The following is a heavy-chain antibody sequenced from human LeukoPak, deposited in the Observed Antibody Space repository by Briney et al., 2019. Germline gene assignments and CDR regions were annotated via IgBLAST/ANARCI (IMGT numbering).Heavy chain of an antibody. V-gene: IGHV4-59*08. CDR2: IYYSGST. J-gene: IGHJ3*02. CDR3: AREYSSSSGRRALDS. D-gene: IGHD6-6*01. CDR1: GGSIIGYY. Sequence: PSETLSLTRTVSGGSIIGYYWSWIRQPPGKGLEWIGYIYYSGSTNYNPSLKSRLTISIDTSENQFSLKLSSVTATDTAVYYCAREYSSSSGRRALDSSGQGTMVTVSS.